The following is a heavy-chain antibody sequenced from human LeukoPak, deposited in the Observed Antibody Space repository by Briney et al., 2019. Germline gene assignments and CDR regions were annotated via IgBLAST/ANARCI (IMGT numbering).Heavy chain of an antibody. V-gene: IGHV3-13*01. J-gene: IGHJ6*03. D-gene: IGHD1-1*01. CDR1: GFPFSSFD. CDR3: ARGPPHGKYYYMDV. CDR2: SGTASDT. Sequence: GGPLRLSCAASGFPFSSFDMHWLHQPTAQGLEWVSTSGTASDTYYPGSVEGRFTLSRDNAKNSLYLQMNSLTAGDTAVYYCARGPPHGKYYYMDVWGKGTTVTVSS.